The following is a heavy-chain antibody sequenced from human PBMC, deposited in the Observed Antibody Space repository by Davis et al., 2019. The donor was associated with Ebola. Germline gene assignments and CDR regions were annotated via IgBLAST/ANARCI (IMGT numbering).Heavy chain of an antibody. CDR3: ANFEGRIQLWPEYYFDY. D-gene: IGHD5-18*01. Sequence: PGGSLRLSCAASGFTFSSYAMSWVRQAPGKGLEWVSAISGSGGSTYYADSVKGRFTISRDNSKNTLYLQMNSLRAEDTAVYYCANFEGRIQLWPEYYFDYWGQGTLVTVSS. CDR2: ISGSGGST. V-gene: IGHV3-23*01. J-gene: IGHJ4*02. CDR1: GFTFSSYA.